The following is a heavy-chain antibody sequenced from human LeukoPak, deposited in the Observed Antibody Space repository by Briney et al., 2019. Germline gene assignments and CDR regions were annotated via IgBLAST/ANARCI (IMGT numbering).Heavy chain of an antibody. CDR3: ARRGSGSYQYYFDY. V-gene: IGHV4-38-2*02. CDR1: GYSISSGYY. CDR2: IYHSGST. Sequence: SETLSLTCTVSGYSISSGYYWGWMRQPPGKGLEWIGSIYHSGSTYYNPSLKSRVTISVDTSKNQFSLKLSSVTAADTAVYYCARRGSGSYQYYFDYWGQGTLVTVSS. J-gene: IGHJ4*02. D-gene: IGHD1-26*01.